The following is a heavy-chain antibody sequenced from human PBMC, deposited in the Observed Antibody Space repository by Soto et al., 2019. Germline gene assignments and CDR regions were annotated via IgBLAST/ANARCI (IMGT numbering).Heavy chain of an antibody. Sequence: EVQLLESGGGLVLPAGSLRLSCAASGFTFSIYTMSWFRQAPGKGLEWVSSIYGNGRSTFYSASVKGRFTISRDNSGNTVYLQMSSLRAEDTAIYYCAKDFTPDSRWDIDYWGQGSLVTVSS. V-gene: IGHV3-23*01. J-gene: IGHJ4*02. D-gene: IGHD1-26*01. CDR1: GFTFSIYT. CDR2: IYGNGRST. CDR3: AKDFTPDSRWDIDY.